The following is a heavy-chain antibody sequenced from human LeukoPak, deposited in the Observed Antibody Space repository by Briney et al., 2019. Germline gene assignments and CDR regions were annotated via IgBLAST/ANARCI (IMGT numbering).Heavy chain of an antibody. J-gene: IGHJ4*02. CDR1: GGSISSYS. V-gene: IGHV4-59*01. D-gene: IGHD6-13*01. CDR3: ARGVYIAAAQYGY. Sequence: SETLSLTCTVSGGSISSYSWSWIRQPPGKGLEWIGYIYDSGTTNYNPSAMSGVTISVDTSKNQFSLKLSSVTAADTAVYYCARGVYIAAAQYGYWGQGTLVTVSS. CDR2: IYDSGTT.